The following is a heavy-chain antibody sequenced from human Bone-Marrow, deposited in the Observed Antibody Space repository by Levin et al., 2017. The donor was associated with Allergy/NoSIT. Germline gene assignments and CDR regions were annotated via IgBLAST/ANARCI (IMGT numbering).Heavy chain of an antibody. J-gene: IGHJ4*02. CDR2: ISWNSVSI. CDR3: AKDLYVGKQQLNPAFDY. CDR1: GFTFDDYA. D-gene: IGHD6-13*01. V-gene: IGHV3-9*01. Sequence: GGSLRLSCAASGFTFDDYAMHWVRQAPGKGLEWVSGISWNSVSIGYADSVKGRFTMSRDNAKNSLYLQMNSLRAEDTALYYCAKDLYVGKQQLNPAFDYWGQGTLVTVSS.